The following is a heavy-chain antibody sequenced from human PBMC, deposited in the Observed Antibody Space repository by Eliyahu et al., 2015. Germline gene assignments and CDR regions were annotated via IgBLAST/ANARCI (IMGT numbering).Heavy chain of an antibody. Sequence: QVQIQQWGAGVLKPSXTLSXTCGFXSGAINXYYWRWIRQSPGQGLEWLGDIGHTGXTKYSPSFTSRVTLSVDTSKNQISLRLASVTAADTAVYYCVAXGRLTGRIYDWGQGTLVVVSS. CDR3: VAXGRLTGRIYD. V-gene: IGHV4-34*02. CDR1: SGAINXYY. J-gene: IGHJ4*02. CDR2: IGHTGXT. D-gene: IGHD1-1*01.